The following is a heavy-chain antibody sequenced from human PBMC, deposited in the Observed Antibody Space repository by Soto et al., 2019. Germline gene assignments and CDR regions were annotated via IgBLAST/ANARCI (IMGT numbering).Heavy chain of an antibody. CDR2: IDWDDDK. CDR1: GFSPSTSGRC. D-gene: IGHD4-17*01. V-gene: IGHV2-70*11. J-gene: IGHJ6*02. Sequence: GAGPTLVNPTQTLPLTCPFSGFSPSTSGRCVSWIRQPPGKALEWLARIDWDDDKYYSTSLKTRLTISKDTSKNQVVLTMTNMDPVDTATYYCARGMTTVVDNYYYYGMDVWGQGTTVTVSS. CDR3: ARGMTTVVDNYYYYGMDV.